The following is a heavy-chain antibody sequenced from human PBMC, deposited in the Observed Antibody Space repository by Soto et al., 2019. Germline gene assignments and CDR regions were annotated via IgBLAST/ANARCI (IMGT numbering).Heavy chain of an antibody. V-gene: IGHV1-46*01. CDR2: INPSGGSP. CDR1: GYTFSSYH. D-gene: IGHD2-8*01. Sequence: GASVKVSCKASGYTFSSYHVHWVRQAPGQGLEWMGIINPSGGSPTSAQKFQGRVTMTRDTSTSTVYMELSSLRSEDAAVYFCARDYGTNCFDYWGPGPLVPVSS. J-gene: IGHJ4*02. CDR3: ARDYGTNCFDY.